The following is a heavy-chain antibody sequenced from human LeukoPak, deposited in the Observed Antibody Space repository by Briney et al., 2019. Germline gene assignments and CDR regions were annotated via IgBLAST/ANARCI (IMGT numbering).Heavy chain of an antibody. CDR2: ISDSGNT. CDR1: GGSMKNSF. J-gene: IGHJ5*02. Sequence: PSETLSLTCTVSGGSMKNSFWSWIRQPPGKGLEWIGYISDSGNTNYNPSLKSRVTFSIDTSRGQFYLNLRSVTAADTALYFCARNIFQLSGAYWFDPWCRGTLVTVSS. V-gene: IGHV4-59*01. CDR3: ARNIFQLSGAYWFDP. D-gene: IGHD2-21*01.